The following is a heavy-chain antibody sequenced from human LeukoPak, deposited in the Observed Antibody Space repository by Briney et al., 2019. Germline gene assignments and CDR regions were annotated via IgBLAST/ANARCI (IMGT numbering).Heavy chain of an antibody. Sequence: SETLSLTCTVSGGSISSSSYYWGWIRQPPGKGLEWIGSIYYSGSTYYNPSLKSRVTISVDTSKNQFSLKLSSVTAADTAVYYCARETYYYGMDVWGQGTTVTVSS. CDR3: ARETYYYGMDV. V-gene: IGHV4-39*02. CDR1: GGSISSSSYY. J-gene: IGHJ6*02. CDR2: IYYSGST.